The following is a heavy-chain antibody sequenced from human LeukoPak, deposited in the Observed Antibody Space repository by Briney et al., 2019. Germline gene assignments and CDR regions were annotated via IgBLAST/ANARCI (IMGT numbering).Heavy chain of an antibody. Sequence: GGSLRLSCAASGFTLSSNGMHWVRQAPGKGLERVPVISYDGSNKYYADSVKGRFTISRDNSKNTLYLQMNSLRAEDTAVYFCTLVGSYDTLTGFRFPPYFYGMDVWGQGTTVTVSS. CDR1: GFTLSSNG. CDR3: TLVGSYDTLTGFRFPPYFYGMDV. V-gene: IGHV3-30*03. CDR2: ISYDGSNK. D-gene: IGHD3-9*01. J-gene: IGHJ6*02.